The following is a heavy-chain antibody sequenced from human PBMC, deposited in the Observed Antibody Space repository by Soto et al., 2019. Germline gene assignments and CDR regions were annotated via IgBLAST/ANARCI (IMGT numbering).Heavy chain of an antibody. CDR1: GGSISSSSYY. CDR2: IYYSGST. CDR3: ARLPTGTTFLDY. D-gene: IGHD1-1*01. V-gene: IGHV4-39*01. Sequence: SETLSLTCTVSGGSISSSSYYWGWIRQPPGKGLEWIGSIYYSGSTYYNPSLKRRATISVDTSKNQFSLKLSSVTAADTAVYYCARLPTGTTFLDYWGQGTLVTVS. J-gene: IGHJ4*02.